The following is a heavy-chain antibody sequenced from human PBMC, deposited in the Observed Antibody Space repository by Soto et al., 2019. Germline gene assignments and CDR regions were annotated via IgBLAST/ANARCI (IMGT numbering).Heavy chain of an antibody. CDR3: ARGPTYDILTGYSGMDV. V-gene: IGHV1-3*01. CDR1: GYTFTSYA. J-gene: IGHJ6*02. Sequence: QVQLVQSGAEVKKPGASVKVSCKASGYTFTSYAMHWVRQAPGQRLEWMGWINAGNGNTKYSQKFQGRVTITRDTSASTAYMELSSLRSEDTAVYYCARGPTYDILTGYSGMDVWGQGTTVTVSS. D-gene: IGHD3-9*01. CDR2: INAGNGNT.